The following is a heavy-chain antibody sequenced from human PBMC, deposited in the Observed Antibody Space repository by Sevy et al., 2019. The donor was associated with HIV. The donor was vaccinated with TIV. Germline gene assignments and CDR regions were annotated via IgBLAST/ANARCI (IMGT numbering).Heavy chain of an antibody. Sequence: GESLKISCVASGFTFSTYAMNWVRQAPGKGLEWVSVISDSGYSTNYAAFVKGRFTISRDNSKNTLYLQMNSLRAEDTAVYYCAKDWFYYYYGMDVWGQGTTVTVSS. CDR2: ISDSGYST. CDR1: GFTFSTYA. CDR3: AKDWFYYYYGMDV. D-gene: IGHD3-10*01. J-gene: IGHJ6*02. V-gene: IGHV3-23*01.